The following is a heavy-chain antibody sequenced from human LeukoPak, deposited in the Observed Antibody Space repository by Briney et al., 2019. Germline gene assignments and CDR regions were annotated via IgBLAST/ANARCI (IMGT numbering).Heavy chain of an antibody. Sequence: SETQSLTCTVSGGSISSYYGGWIRQPPGKGLEWIGSIYYSGSTYYNPSLKSRVTISADTSKNQFSLKLYSVTAADTAVYYCARERAGPDSSLPFDIWGQGTMVTVSS. V-gene: IGHV4-39*07. J-gene: IGHJ3*02. CDR2: IYYSGST. D-gene: IGHD2-2*01. CDR1: GGSISSYY. CDR3: ARERAGPDSSLPFDI.